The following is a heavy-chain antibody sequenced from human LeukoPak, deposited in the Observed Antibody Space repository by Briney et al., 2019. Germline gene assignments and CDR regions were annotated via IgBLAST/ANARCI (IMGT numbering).Heavy chain of an antibody. CDR2: IYYSGST. Sequence: PSETLSLTCTVSGGSISSYYWSWIRQPPGKGLEWIGYIYYSGSTNYNPSPKSRVTISVDTSKNQFSLKLSSVTAADTAVYYCARAEYYFDYWGQGTLVTVSS. V-gene: IGHV4-59*01. J-gene: IGHJ4*02. CDR3: ARAEYYFDY. CDR1: GGSISSYY.